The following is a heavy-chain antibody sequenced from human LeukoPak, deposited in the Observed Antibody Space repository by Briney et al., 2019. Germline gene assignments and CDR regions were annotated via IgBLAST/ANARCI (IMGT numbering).Heavy chain of an antibody. D-gene: IGHD3-16*02. J-gene: IGHJ4*02. CDR2: FDPEDSET. CDR1: GYTLTELS. Sequence: ASVKVSCKVSGYTLTELSMHWVRQAPGKGLEWMGGFDPEDSETIYAQKFQGRVTMTEDTSTDTAYMELSSLRSEDRAVYYCATAHYVWGSYRYFDYWGQGTLVTVSS. CDR3: ATAHYVWGSYRYFDY. V-gene: IGHV1-24*01.